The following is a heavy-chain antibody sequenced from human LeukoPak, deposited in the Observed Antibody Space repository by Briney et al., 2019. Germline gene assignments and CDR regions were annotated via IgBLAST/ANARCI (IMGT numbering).Heavy chain of an antibody. CDR2: IYYSGST. CDR1: GDSISSNNYY. D-gene: IGHD3-10*01. CDR3: ARQLDYYGSGSFRVVDY. Sequence: SETLSLTCIVSGDSISSNNYYWGWIRQPPGKGLEGIGNIYYSGSTYYNPSLKSRVTISVDTSKNQISLKLSSVTAADTAVYYCARQLDYYGSGSFRVVDYWGQGTLVTVSS. V-gene: IGHV4-39*01. J-gene: IGHJ4*02.